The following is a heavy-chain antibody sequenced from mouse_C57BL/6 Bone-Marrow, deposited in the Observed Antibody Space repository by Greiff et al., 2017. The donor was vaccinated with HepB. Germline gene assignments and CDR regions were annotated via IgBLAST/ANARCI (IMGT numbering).Heavy chain of an antibody. CDR2: IDPENGAT. CDR1: GFNIKDDY. V-gene: IGHV14-4*01. J-gene: IGHJ2*01. CDR3: TTQGGVTSSYCDY. Sequence: EVQRVESGAELVRPGASVKLSCTASGFNIKDDYMHWVKQRPEQGLEWIGWIDPENGATEYASKFQGKATITADTSSNTAYLQLSSLTSEDTAVYYCTTQGGVTSSYCDYWGRGTTLTVSS. D-gene: IGHD2-2*01.